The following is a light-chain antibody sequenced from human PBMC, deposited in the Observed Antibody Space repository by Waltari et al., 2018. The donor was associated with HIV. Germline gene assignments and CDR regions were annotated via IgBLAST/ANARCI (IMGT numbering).Light chain of an antibody. CDR2: RTN. V-gene: IGLV1-47*01. Sequence: QSVLTQPPSASGTPGQRVTISCSGSNSNIRRNYVYSYQRLPGPAPKLLSYRTNQRPSGVPDRFSGSKSGTSASLAISGLRSEDEADYYCAVWDDSLSGWVFGGGTKLTVL. J-gene: IGLJ3*02. CDR3: AVWDDSLSGWV. CDR1: NSNIRRNY.